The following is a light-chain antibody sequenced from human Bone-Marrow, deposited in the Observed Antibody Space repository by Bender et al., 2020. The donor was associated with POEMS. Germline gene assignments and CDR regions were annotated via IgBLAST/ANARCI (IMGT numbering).Light chain of an antibody. CDR3: CSYAGSYTWV. J-gene: IGLJ3*02. Sequence: QSALTQPPSASGSPGQSVTISCTGTSSDVGSYKYVSWYQQHPGKAPKLMIYDVSKRPSGVPDRFSGSKSGNTASLTISGLQAKDEADYYCCSYAGSYTWVFGGGTKLTVL. CDR1: SSDVGSYKY. CDR2: DVS. V-gene: IGLV2-11*01.